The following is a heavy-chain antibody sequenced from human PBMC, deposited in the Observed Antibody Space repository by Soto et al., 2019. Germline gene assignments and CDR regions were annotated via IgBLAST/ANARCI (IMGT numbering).Heavy chain of an antibody. CDR3: ARTRVVVATAMPYYYQGMDV. D-gene: IGHD2-21*02. J-gene: IGHJ6*02. CDR2: ISYDGGVE. V-gene: IGHV3-30-3*01. Sequence: GGSLRLSCAASGFAFSDYAMHWVRQAPVKGLEWVAVISYDGGVEYYADSVKGRFTISRDSGKNTLYLQMNTLRVEDTGVYYCARTRVVVATAMPYYYQGMDVWGQGTTVTVSS. CDR1: GFAFSDYA.